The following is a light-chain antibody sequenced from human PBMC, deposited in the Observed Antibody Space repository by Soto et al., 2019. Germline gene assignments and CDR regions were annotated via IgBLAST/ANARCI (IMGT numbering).Light chain of an antibody. V-gene: IGKV3-20*01. Sequence: EIVLTQSPGTLSFSPGERPTLPCRASQSVSSNYLAWSQQKTGQAPKVLIYRESIRATGIPDRLTGSGSGTDLDLTISRLEPEDFAVYYCQQYGSSPLTCGGGTKVEIK. J-gene: IGKJ4*01. CDR1: QSVSSNY. CDR3: QQYGSSPLT. CDR2: RES.